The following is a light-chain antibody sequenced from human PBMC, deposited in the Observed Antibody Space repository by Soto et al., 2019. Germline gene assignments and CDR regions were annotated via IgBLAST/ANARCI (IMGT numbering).Light chain of an antibody. J-gene: IGKJ2*01. CDR2: GAS. V-gene: IGKV3-20*01. CDR3: QHRVT. Sequence: EIVLTQSPGTLSLSPGERATLSCRASQSVSSSYLAWYQQKPGQAPRLLIYGASSRATGIPDRFSGSGSGTDFTLTISRLEPEDFAVYYCQHRVTFGQGTKLEIK. CDR1: QSVSSSY.